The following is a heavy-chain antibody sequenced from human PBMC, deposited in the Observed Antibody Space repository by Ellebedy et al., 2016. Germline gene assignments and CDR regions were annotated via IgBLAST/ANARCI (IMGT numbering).Heavy chain of an antibody. CDR3: AREGYDSSGPYYFDY. J-gene: IGHJ4*02. D-gene: IGHD3-22*01. Sequence: ASVKVSCKASGYTFTSYGISWVRQAPGQGLEWMGWINAGNGNTKYSQKFQGRVTITRDTSASTAYMELSSLRSEDTAVYYCAREGYDSSGPYYFDYWGQGTLVTVSS. V-gene: IGHV1-3*01. CDR2: INAGNGNT. CDR1: GYTFTSYG.